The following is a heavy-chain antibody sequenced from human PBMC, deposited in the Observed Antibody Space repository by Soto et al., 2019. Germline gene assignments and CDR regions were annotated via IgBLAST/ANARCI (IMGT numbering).Heavy chain of an antibody. V-gene: IGHV4-59*01. Sequence: QVQLQESGPGLVKPSETLSLTCTVSGGSMSSYYWSWIRQPPGKGLEWIGYIYYSGSTIYNPSLKSRVTISVDTSKPQFSLKLSSVTAADTAVYSCARYGSGSSVWFDPWGQGTLVTVSS. CDR2: IYYSGST. CDR3: ARYGSGSSVWFDP. D-gene: IGHD3-10*01. CDR1: GGSMSSYY. J-gene: IGHJ5*02.